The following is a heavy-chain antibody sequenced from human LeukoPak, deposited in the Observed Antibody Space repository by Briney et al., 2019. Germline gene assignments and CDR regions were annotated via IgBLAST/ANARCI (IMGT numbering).Heavy chain of an antibody. D-gene: IGHD6-19*01. J-gene: IGHJ4*02. CDR1: GGSVNIGSSY. CDR3: ARGGGWYRRYFDY. CDR2: INHSGST. Sequence: SETLSLTCTVSGGSVNIGSSYWSWIRQPPGKGLEWIGEINHSGSTNYNPSLKSRVTISVDTSKNQFSLKLSSVTAADTAVYYCARGGGWYRRYFDYWGQGTLVTVSS. V-gene: IGHV4-34*01.